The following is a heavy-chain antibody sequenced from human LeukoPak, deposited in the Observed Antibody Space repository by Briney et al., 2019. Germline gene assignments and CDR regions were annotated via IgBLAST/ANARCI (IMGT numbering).Heavy chain of an antibody. CDR3: ARDLGSGPDY. Sequence: PSETLSLTCTVSGGSISSYYWSWIRQPPGKGLEWIGYIYFSGSTNYNPSLKSRVTISVDTSKNQFSLKLSSVTAADTAVYYCARDLGSGPDYWGQGTLVTVSS. D-gene: IGHD6-19*01. V-gene: IGHV4-59*01. CDR2: IYFSGST. CDR1: GGSISSYY. J-gene: IGHJ4*02.